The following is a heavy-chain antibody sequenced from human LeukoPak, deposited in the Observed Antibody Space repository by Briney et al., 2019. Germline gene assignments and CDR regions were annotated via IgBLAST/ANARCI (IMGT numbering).Heavy chain of an antibody. CDR1: GFSLSTSGVG. CDR3: AHRHSSSWYRNDVDY. Sequence: SGPTLVKPAQTLTLTCTFSGFSLSTSGVGVGWIRQPPGKALEWLALIYWNDDKRYSPSLKSRLTITKDTSKNQVVLTMTNMDPVDTATYYCAHRHSSSWYRNDVDYWGQGTLVTVSS. D-gene: IGHD6-13*01. J-gene: IGHJ4*02. CDR2: IYWNDDK. V-gene: IGHV2-5*01.